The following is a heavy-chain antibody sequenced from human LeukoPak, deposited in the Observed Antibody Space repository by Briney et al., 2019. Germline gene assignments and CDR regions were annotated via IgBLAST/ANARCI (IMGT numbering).Heavy chain of an antibody. J-gene: IGHJ6*02. CDR3: ARDITYSSGWDWYGMDV. CDR1: GFTFGDYY. D-gene: IGHD6-19*01. V-gene: IGHV3-11*01. Sequence: GGSLRLAWAASGFTFGDYYMSWIRQAPGKVLEWVSYISSSGSTIYYADSVKGRFTISRDNAKNSLYLQMTSLRAEDTAVYYCARDITYSSGWDWYGMDVWGQGTTVTVSS. CDR2: ISSSGSTI.